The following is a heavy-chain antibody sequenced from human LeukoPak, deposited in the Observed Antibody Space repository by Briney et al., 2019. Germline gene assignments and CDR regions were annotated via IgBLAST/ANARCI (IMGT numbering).Heavy chain of an antibody. J-gene: IGHJ6*02. V-gene: IGHV3-30*18. CDR3: AKDQDYYYGMDV. CDR1: GFTFNSYG. Sequence: PGRSLRLSCAASGFTFNSYGMHWVRQAPGKGLEWVAVISYDGSNKYYADSVKGRFTISRDNSKNTLYLQMNSLRAEDTAVYYCAKDQDYYYGMDVWGQGTTVTVSS. CDR2: ISYDGSNK.